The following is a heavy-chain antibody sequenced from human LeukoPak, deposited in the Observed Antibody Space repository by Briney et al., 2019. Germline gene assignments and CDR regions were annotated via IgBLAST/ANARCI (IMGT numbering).Heavy chain of an antibody. CDR2: IYYSGST. CDR3: ARHFFIEWELLPFDY. Sequence: SETLSLTCTVSGGSISSSSYYWGWIRQPPGKGLEWIGSIYYSGSTYYNPSLKSRVTISVDTSKNQFSLKLRSVTAADTTVYYCARHFFIEWELLPFDYWGQGTLVTVSS. V-gene: IGHV4-39*01. CDR1: GGSISSSSYY. D-gene: IGHD1-26*01. J-gene: IGHJ4*02.